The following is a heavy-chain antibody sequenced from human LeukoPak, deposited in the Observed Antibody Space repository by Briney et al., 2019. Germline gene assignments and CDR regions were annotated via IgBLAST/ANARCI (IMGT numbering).Heavy chain of an antibody. V-gene: IGHV1-2*02. CDR2: INPNSGGT. Sequence: ASVKVSCKASGYTFTCYYMHWVRQAPGQGLEWMGWINPNSGGTNYAQKFQGRVTMTRDTSISTVYMELSRLRSDDTAVYYCARGYCSSTSCYFRYWGQGTLVTVSS. CDR1: GYTFTCYY. J-gene: IGHJ4*02. CDR3: ARGYCSSTSCYFRY. D-gene: IGHD2-2*01.